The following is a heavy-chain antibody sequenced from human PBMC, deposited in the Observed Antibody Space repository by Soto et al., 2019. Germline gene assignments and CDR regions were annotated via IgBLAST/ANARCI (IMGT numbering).Heavy chain of an antibody. J-gene: IGHJ5*02. Sequence: QLHLRESGPGLVKPSETLSLTCTVSGGSITSSSYYWGWIRQPPGKGLEWIGSIYYSGSTYYNPSLKSRVTISVDTSKHQSSLKLSSVTAADTAVYYCATQEVGGSYVYPFDPWGQGTLVTVSS. CDR1: GGSITSSSYY. CDR2: IYYSGST. D-gene: IGHD1-26*01. CDR3: ATQEVGGSYVYPFDP. V-gene: IGHV4-39*01.